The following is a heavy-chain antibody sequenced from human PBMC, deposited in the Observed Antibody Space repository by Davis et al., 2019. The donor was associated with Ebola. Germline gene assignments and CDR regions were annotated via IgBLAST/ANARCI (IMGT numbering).Heavy chain of an antibody. D-gene: IGHD3-16*02. V-gene: IGHV3-48*04. CDR3: ARDGAYDYVWGSYRRAALFDY. Sequence: GESLKISCAASGFTFSSYWMSWVRQAPGKGLEWVSYISSSDSTIYYADSVKGRFTISRDNAKNTLYLQMNSLRAEDTAVYYCARDGAYDYVWGSYRRAALFDYWGQGTLVTVSS. CDR1: GFTFSSYW. J-gene: IGHJ4*02. CDR2: ISSSDSTI.